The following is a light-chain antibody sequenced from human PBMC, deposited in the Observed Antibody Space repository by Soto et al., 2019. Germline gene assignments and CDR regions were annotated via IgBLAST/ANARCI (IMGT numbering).Light chain of an antibody. CDR2: AAS. V-gene: IGKV1-39*01. CDR3: QQSYSTLWT. CDR1: QSISSY. J-gene: IGKJ1*01. Sequence: DIPMTQSPSSLSASVGDRVTITCRASQSISSYLYWYQQKPGKAPKLLIYAASSLQSGVPSRFSGSGSGTDFTLTISSLQPEDFATYYCQQSYSTLWTFGQGTKVEIK.